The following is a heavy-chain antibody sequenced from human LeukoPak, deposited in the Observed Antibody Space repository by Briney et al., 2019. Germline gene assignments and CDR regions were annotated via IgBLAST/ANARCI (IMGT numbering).Heavy chain of an antibody. D-gene: IGHD2-2*01. CDR2: IYSGGST. V-gene: IGHV3-53*04. CDR1: GFTVSSNY. CDR3: ATRGVVPAAMVAFDI. Sequence: GGSLRLSCAASGFTVSSNYMSWVRQAPGKGLEWVSVIYSGGSTYYADSVKGRFTISRHNSKNTLYLQMNSLRAEDTAVYYCATRGVVPAAMVAFDIWGQGTMVTVSS. J-gene: IGHJ3*02.